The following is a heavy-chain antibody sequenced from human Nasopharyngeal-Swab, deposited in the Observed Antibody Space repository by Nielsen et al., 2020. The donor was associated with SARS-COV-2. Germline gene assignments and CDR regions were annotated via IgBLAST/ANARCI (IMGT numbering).Heavy chain of an antibody. D-gene: IGHD3-16*01. CDR2: INPSGGST. V-gene: IGHV1-46*01. CDR3: ARGGLSFPPDGLDV. Sequence: ASVKVSCKASEYTFTSYSMHWVRQSPGQGLEWMGIINPSGGSTSYAQRFQGRVTLTRDTSTSTLYMELSSLRSEDTAVYYCARGGLSFPPDGLDVWGQGTTVTVSS. CDR1: EYTFTSYS. J-gene: IGHJ6*02.